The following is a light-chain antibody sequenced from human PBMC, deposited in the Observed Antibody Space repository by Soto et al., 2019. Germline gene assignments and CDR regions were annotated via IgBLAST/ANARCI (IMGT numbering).Light chain of an antibody. V-gene: IGLV2-8*01. CDR3: SSYAGSNNFK. J-gene: IGLJ2*01. CDR1: SSDVGGYNY. Sequence: QSALTQPPSASGSPGQSFTISCTGTSSDVGGYNYVSWYQQHLGKAPKLMIYEVSKRPSGVPDRVSGSKSGNTDSLPVSGLQAEDEADYYCSSYAGSNNFKFGGGTKLTVL. CDR2: EVS.